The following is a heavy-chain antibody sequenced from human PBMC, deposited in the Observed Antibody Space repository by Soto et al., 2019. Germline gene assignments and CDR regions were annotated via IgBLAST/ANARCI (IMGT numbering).Heavy chain of an antibody. Sequence: EVQLVESGGVVVQPGESLRLSCAASGFTFDDYTMHWVRQAPGKGLEWVSLISWDGSNRYYADSVKGRFTVSRDNSKNSLYLQMNSLRPGDTAFYYCAKEMATIFFDYWGQGTLVTVSS. V-gene: IGHV3-43*01. CDR1: GFTFDDYT. D-gene: IGHD5-12*01. CDR2: ISWDGSNR. CDR3: AKEMATIFFDY. J-gene: IGHJ4*02.